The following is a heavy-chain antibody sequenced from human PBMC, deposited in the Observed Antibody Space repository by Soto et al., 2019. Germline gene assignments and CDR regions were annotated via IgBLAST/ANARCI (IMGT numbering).Heavy chain of an antibody. Sequence: DVQLVESGGGLVQPGGSLRLSGAASGFPFNSYWMSWVRQAPGKGLEWVANIKEDGSEQYYVDSVEGRFTISRDNAKNSLSLQLTNLRAEDTAVYYCARGRDNYGDYSFDFWGQGTLVTVSS. CDR1: GFPFNSYW. CDR3: ARGRDNYGDYSFDF. D-gene: IGHD4-17*01. V-gene: IGHV3-7*03. CDR2: IKEDGSEQ. J-gene: IGHJ4*02.